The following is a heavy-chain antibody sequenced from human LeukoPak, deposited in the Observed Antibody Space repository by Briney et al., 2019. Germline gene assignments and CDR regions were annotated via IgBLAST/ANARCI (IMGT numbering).Heavy chain of an antibody. V-gene: IGHV5-10-1*01. CDR2: IDPSDSYT. CDR3: ASQCSGGSCYNDAAFDI. Sequence: GESLKISCKGSGYSFTSYWISWVRQMPGKGLEWMGRIDPSDSYTNYSPSFQGHVTISADKSISTAYLQWSSLKASDTAMYYCASQCSGGSCYNDAAFDIWGQGTMVTVPS. J-gene: IGHJ3*02. CDR1: GYSFTSYW. D-gene: IGHD2-15*01.